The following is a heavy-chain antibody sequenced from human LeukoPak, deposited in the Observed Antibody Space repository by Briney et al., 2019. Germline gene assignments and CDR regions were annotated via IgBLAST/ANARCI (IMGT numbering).Heavy chain of an antibody. CDR1: GFTSSSYA. CDR3: ARPIIAVAGTEYYFDY. V-gene: IGHV3-30-3*01. J-gene: IGHJ4*02. CDR2: ISYDGSNK. Sequence: GGPLRLSCAASGFTSSSYAMHWVRQAPGKGLEWVAVISYDGSNKYYADSVKGRFTISRDNSKNTLYLQMNSLRAEDTAVYYCARPIIAVAGTEYYFDYWGQGTLVTVSS. D-gene: IGHD6-19*01.